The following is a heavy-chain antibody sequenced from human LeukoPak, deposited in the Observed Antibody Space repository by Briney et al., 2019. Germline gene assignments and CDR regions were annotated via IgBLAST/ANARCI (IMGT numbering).Heavy chain of an antibody. CDR2: IVVGSGNT. CDR3: AARLSVDTAMEVDY. CDR1: GFTFTRSA. J-gene: IGHJ4*02. V-gene: IGHV1-58*02. Sequence: ASVKVSCKASGFTFTRSAMQWVRQARGQRLEWIGWIVVGSGNTNYAQKFQERVTITRDMSTSTAYMELSSLRSEDTAVYYCAARLSVDTAMEVDYWGQGTLVTVSS. D-gene: IGHD5-18*01.